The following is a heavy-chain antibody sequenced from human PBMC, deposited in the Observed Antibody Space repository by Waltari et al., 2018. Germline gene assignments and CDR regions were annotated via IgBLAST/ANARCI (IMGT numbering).Heavy chain of an antibody. Sequence: EVQLVETGGGLIQPGGSLRLSCAASGFTVSSNYMSWVRQAPGKGLEWVSVIYSGGSTYYADSVKGRFTISRDNSKNTLYLQMNSLRAEDTAVYYCARDSGRGSRGFDYWCQGTLVTVSS. CDR1: GFTVSSNY. CDR2: IYSGGST. V-gene: IGHV3-53*02. J-gene: IGHJ4*02. CDR3: ARDSGRGSRGFDY. D-gene: IGHD3-10*01.